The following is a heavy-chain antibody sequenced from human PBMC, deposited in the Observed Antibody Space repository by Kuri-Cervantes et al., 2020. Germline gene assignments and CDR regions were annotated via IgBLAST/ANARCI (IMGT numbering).Heavy chain of an antibody. V-gene: IGHV1-8*01. CDR2: MNPDSGNT. J-gene: IGHJ3*02. D-gene: IGHD3-10*01. CDR3: ARDPTRYGSGSYLVFAFDI. Sequence: ASVKVSCKASGYTFTSYDINWVRQATGQGLEWMGWMNPDSGNTGYAQKFQGRVTMTRDTSISTAYMEMSSLRSDDTAVYYCARDPTRYGSGSYLVFAFDIWGQGTMVTVSS. CDR1: GYTFTSYD.